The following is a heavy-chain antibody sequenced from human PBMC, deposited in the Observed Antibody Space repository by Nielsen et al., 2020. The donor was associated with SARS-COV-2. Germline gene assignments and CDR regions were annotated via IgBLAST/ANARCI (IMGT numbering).Heavy chain of an antibody. CDR3: ARRVVVPVAILVVVDAFDI. V-gene: IGHV4-39*01. J-gene: IGHJ3*02. CDR1: GGSISSSSYH. Sequence: SETLSLTCTVSGGSISSSSYHWGWIRQPPGKGLEWIGSIYYSGSTYYNPSLKSRVTISVDTSKNQFSLKLSSVTAADTAVYYCARRVVVPVAILVVVDAFDIWGQGTMVTVSS. CDR2: IYYSGST. D-gene: IGHD2-2*01.